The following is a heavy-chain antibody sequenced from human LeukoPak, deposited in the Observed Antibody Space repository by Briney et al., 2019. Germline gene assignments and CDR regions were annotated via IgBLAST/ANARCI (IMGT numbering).Heavy chain of an antibody. V-gene: IGHV1-8*02. CDR3: ARASTVVKKTYNWFDP. CDR1: GYTFTGYY. Sequence: ASVKVSCKASGYTFTGYYMHWVRQAPGQGPEWMGWMNPNSGNTGYAQKFQGRVTMTRNTSISTAFMELSSLRSEDTAVYYCARASTVVKKTYNWFDPWGQGTLVTVSS. J-gene: IGHJ5*02. CDR2: MNPNSGNT. D-gene: IGHD4-17*01.